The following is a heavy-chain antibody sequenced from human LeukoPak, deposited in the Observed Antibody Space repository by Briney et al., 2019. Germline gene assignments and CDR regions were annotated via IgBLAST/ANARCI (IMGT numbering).Heavy chain of an antibody. J-gene: IGHJ4*02. CDR3: ARVGYYASGPFSYFDY. CDR2: ISYDGSNE. Sequence: GGSLRLSCAASGFTFSGYDMHWVRQAPGKGLEWVAVISYDGSNEYYADSVKGRFTISRDNSKNTLYLQMNSLSVEDTAVYYCARVGYYASGPFSYFDYWGQGTLVTVSS. D-gene: IGHD3-10*01. CDR1: GFTFSGYD. V-gene: IGHV3-30-3*01.